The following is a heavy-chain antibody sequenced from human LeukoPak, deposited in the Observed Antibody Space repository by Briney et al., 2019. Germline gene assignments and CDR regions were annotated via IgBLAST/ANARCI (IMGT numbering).Heavy chain of an antibody. CDR2: INPSGGST. CDR3: ASYLSGWPMKY. J-gene: IGHJ4*02. CDR1: GYTFTSYH. D-gene: IGHD6-19*01. Sequence: GASVKVSCKASGYTFTSYHMHWVRQAPGQGLEWMGIINPSGGSTRYAQKFQGRVTMTRDMSTSTVYMELSSLRSEDTAVYYCASYLSGWPMKYWGQGTLVTVSS. V-gene: IGHV1-46*01.